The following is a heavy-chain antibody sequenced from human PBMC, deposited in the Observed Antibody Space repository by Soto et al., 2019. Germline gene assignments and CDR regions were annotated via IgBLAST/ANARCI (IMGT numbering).Heavy chain of an antibody. CDR3: ASSRGGYFDN. Sequence: QVQLQESGPGLVKPSETLSLTCTVSGGSISSYYWSWIRQPPGKGLEWIGYIYYSGSTNYNPSLXRXPXIXXDTSKNQFSLKLSSVTAAATAVYYCASSRGGYFDNWGQGTLVTVSS. J-gene: IGHJ4*02. D-gene: IGHD3-10*01. CDR1: GGSISSYY. CDR2: IYYSGST. V-gene: IGHV4-59*08.